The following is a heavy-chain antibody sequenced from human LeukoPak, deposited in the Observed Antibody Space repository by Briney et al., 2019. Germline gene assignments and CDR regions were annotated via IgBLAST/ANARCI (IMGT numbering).Heavy chain of an antibody. Sequence: SETLSLTCTVSGGSISSSSYYWGWIRQPPGKGLEWIGSIYCSGSTYYNPSLKSRVTISVDTSKNQFSLKLSSVTAADTAVYYCARRRPSHYFDYWGQGTLVTVSS. CDR3: ARRRPSHYFDY. CDR1: GGSISSSSYY. J-gene: IGHJ4*02. V-gene: IGHV4-39*01. CDR2: IYCSGST.